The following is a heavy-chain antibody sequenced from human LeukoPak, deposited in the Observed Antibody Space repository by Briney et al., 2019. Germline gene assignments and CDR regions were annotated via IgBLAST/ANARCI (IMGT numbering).Heavy chain of an antibody. V-gene: IGHV4-59*08. CDR1: GGSISSHY. D-gene: IGHD1-26*01. CDR3: ARGRNWLSY. J-gene: IGHJ4*02. CDR2: IYYSGST. Sequence: SETLSLTCTVSGGSISSHYWSWIRQPPGKGLEWIGYIYYSGSTYYNPSLKSRVTISVDTSKNQFSLKLSSVTAADTAVYYCARGRNWLSYWGQGTLVTVSS.